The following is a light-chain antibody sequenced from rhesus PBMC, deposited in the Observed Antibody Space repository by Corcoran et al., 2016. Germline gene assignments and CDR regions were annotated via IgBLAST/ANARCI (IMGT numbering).Light chain of an antibody. J-gene: IGKJ2*01. CDR1: EKVNNY. V-gene: IGKV1-74*01. CDR2: KAS. Sequence: DIQMTQSPSSLSASVGDRVTITCRASEKVNNYLNWYQQKPGKAPKLLIYKASTLQSGVPSRFSCSGSGTDYTCTISSLQPEDVATYYCQHGYGTPYSFGQGTKVEIK. CDR3: QHGYGTPYS.